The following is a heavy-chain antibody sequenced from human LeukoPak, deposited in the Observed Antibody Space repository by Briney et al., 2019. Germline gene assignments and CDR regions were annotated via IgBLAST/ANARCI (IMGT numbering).Heavy chain of an antibody. D-gene: IGHD3-22*01. CDR3: AREPYDIGVYSAQFDS. J-gene: IGHJ4*02. CDR2: MKQDGSEK. V-gene: IGHV3-7*01. Sequence: PGGSLRLSCAASGFTFSSYWMSWVRQAPGKGLEWVANMKQDGSEKYYVDSVKGRLTISRDNAKNSLYLQMNSLRAEDTAVYYCAREPYDIGVYSAQFDSGGKGTLFPVSS. CDR1: GFTFSSYW.